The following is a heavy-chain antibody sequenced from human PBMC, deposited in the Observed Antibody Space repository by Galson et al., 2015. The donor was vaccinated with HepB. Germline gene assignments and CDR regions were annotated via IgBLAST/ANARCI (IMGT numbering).Heavy chain of an antibody. CDR1: GYTLTSYD. CDR3: ARDSDPKGYYDSSGYYDY. D-gene: IGHD3-22*01. Sequence: SVKVSCKASGYTLTSYDINWVRQATGQGLEWMGWMNPNSGNTGYAQKFQGRVTMTRNTSISTAYMELSSLRSEDTAVYYCARDSDPKGYYDSSGYYDYWGQGTLVTVSS. CDR2: MNPNSGNT. V-gene: IGHV1-8*01. J-gene: IGHJ4*02.